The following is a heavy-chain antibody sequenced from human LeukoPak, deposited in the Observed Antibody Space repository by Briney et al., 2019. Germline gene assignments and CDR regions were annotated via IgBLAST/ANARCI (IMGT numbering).Heavy chain of an antibody. V-gene: IGHV1-69*04. CDR2: IIPILGIA. CDR1: GGTFSSYA. CDR3: ARDGGSGSYGMDV. Sequence: SVKVSCKASGGTFSSYAISWVRQAPGQGLEWMGRIIPILGIANYAQKFQGKVTITADKSTSTAYMELSSLRSEDTAVYYCARDGGSGSYGMDVWGQGTTVTVSS. J-gene: IGHJ6*02. D-gene: IGHD3-10*01.